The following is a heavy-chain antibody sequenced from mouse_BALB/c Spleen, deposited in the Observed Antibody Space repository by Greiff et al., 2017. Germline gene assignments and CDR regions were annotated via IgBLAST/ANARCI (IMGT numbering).Heavy chain of an antibody. CDR2: ISSGSSTI. V-gene: IGHV5-17*02. CDR1: GFTFSSFG. D-gene: IGHD1-2*01. J-gene: IGHJ2*01. CDR3: ARHYYGPLDY. Sequence: EVHLVESGGGLVQPGGSRKLSCAASGFTFSSFGMHWVRQAPEKGLEWVAYISSGSSTIYYADTVKGRFTISRDNPKNTLFQQMTSLRSEDTAMYYCARHYYGPLDYWGQGTTLTVSS.